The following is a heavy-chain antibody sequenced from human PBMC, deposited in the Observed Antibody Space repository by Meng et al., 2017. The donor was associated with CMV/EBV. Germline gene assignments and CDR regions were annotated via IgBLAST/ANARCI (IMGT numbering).Heavy chain of an antibody. CDR2: ISGSGGST. CDR1: GFTFSSYA. CDR3: ARDLDAGVVVVPAAIFPYYYYGMDV. D-gene: IGHD2-2*01. Sequence: GGSLRLSCAASGFTFSSYAMSWVRQAPGKGLEWVSAISGSGGSTYYADSVKGRFTISRDNSKNSLYLQMNSLRAEDTAVYYCARDLDAGVVVVPAAIFPYYYYGMDVWGQGTTVTVSS. J-gene: IGHJ6*02. V-gene: IGHV3-23*01.